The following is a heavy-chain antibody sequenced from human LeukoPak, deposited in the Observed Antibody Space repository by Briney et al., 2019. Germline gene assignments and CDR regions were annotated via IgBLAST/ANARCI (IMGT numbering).Heavy chain of an antibody. CDR3: ASSPVQWLVLDY. V-gene: IGHV4-34*01. D-gene: IGHD6-19*01. CDR2: INHSGST. Sequence: PSETLSLTCAVYGGSFSGYYWSWIRQPPGKGLEWIGEINHSGSTNYNPSLKSRVTISVDTSKNQFSLKLSSVTAADTAVYYCASSPVQWLVLDYWGQGTLVTVSS. J-gene: IGHJ4*02. CDR1: GGSFSGYY.